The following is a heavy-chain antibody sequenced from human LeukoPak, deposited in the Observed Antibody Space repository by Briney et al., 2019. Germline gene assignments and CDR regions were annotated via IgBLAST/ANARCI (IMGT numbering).Heavy chain of an antibody. CDR2: ISSSSSTI. CDR3: ARDRVVTMGRNAFDI. J-gene: IGHJ3*02. CDR1: GFTFSSYS. Sequence: GGSLRLSCAASGFTFSSYSMNWVRQAPGKGLEWVSYISSSSSTIYYADSVKGRFTISRDNAKNSLYLQMNSLRADDTAVYYCARDRVVTMGRNAFDIWGQGTMVTVSS. V-gene: IGHV3-48*01. D-gene: IGHD3-3*01.